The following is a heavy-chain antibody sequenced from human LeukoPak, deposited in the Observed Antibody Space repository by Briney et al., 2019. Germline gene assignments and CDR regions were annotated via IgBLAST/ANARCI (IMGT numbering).Heavy chain of an antibody. D-gene: IGHD5-18*01. Sequence: GGSLRLSCAASGFTFDDYAMHWVRQAPGKGLEWVSGISWNSSSIGYADSVKGRFTISRDNAKNSLYLQMNSLRAEDTALYYCAKARRFVDTLDYWGQGTLVTVSS. CDR1: GFTFDDYA. CDR3: AKARRFVDTLDY. V-gene: IGHV3-9*01. CDR2: ISWNSSSI. J-gene: IGHJ4*02.